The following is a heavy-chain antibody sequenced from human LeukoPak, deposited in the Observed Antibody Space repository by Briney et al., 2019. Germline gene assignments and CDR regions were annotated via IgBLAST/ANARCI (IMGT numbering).Heavy chain of an antibody. CDR1: GGSISSSRYY. CDR3: ARRVHYGPGSYYGFDY. D-gene: IGHD3-10*01. J-gene: IGHJ4*02. V-gene: IGHV4-39*01. Sequence: SETLSLTCTVSGGSISSSRYYWGWIRQPPGKGLDWIGSIYYSGSTYYNPSLKSRVTISVDTSKNQFSLKLSSVTAADTAVYYCARRVHYGPGSYYGFDYWGQGTLVTVSS. CDR2: IYYSGST.